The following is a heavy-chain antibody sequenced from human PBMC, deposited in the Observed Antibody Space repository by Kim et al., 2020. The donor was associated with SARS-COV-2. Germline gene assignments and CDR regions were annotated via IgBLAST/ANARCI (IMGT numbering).Heavy chain of an antibody. CDR1: GFTFSSYA. D-gene: IGHD1-1*01. CDR2: ISYDGSNK. Sequence: GGSLRLSCAAYGFTFSSYAMHWVRQAPGKGQEWVAVISYDGSNKYYADSVKGRFTISRDNSKNTLYLQMNSLRAEDTAVYYCARDLGSFLDYWGQGTLVT. CDR3: ARDLGSFLDY. J-gene: IGHJ4*02. V-gene: IGHV3-30-3*01.